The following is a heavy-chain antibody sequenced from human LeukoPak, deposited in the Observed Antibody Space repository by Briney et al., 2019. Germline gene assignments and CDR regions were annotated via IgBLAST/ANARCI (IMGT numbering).Heavy chain of an antibody. Sequence: GGSLRLSCAASGFTFSTYGMHWVRQSPGKGLECVAFIRFDGSIKYYADSVKGRFTISRDNSKNTLYLQMNSLRAEDTAVYYCASGRTDIVVVPATLRNYYFDYWGQGTLVTVSS. CDR3: ASGRTDIVVVPATLRNYYFDY. D-gene: IGHD2-2*01. CDR1: GFTFSTYG. V-gene: IGHV3-30*02. CDR2: IRFDGSIK. J-gene: IGHJ4*02.